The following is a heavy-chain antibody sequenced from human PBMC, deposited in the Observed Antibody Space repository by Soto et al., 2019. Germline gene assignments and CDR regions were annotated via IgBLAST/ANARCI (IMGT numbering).Heavy chain of an antibody. J-gene: IGHJ6*02. V-gene: IGHV1-69*04. CDR2: IIPILGIA. Sequence: WASVKVSCKASGGTFSSYTISWVRQAPGQGLEWMGRIIPILGIANYAQKFQGRDTNTADKSTSTTYMKLSSLRSEDTALYYCAREPFDIAAAGNYYGMDVWGQGTTVTVSS. CDR1: GGTFSSYT. CDR3: AREPFDIAAAGNYYGMDV. D-gene: IGHD6-13*01.